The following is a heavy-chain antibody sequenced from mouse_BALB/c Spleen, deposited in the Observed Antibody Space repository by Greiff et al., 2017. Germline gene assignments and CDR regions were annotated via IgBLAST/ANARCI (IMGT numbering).Heavy chain of an antibody. V-gene: IGHV5-9-4*01. CDR1: GFTFSSYA. Sequence: EVKVVESGGGLVKPGGSLKLSCAASGFTFSSYAMSWVRQSPEKRLEWVAEISSGGSYTYYPDTVTGRFTISRDNAKNTLYLEMSSLRSEDTAMYYCARDGNYGDYYAMDYWGQGTSVTVSS. CDR2: ISSGGSYT. J-gene: IGHJ4*01. CDR3: ARDGNYGDYYAMDY. D-gene: IGHD2-1*01.